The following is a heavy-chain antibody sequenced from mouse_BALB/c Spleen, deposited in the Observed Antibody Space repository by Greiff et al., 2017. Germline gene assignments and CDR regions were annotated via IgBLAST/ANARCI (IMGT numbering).Heavy chain of an antibody. J-gene: IGHJ1*01. D-gene: IGHD2-3*01. Sequence: EVQVVESGGGLVQPGGSLRLSCATSGFTFTDYYMSWVRQPPGKALEWLGFIRNKANGYTTEYSASVKGRFTISRDNSQSILYLQMNTLRAEDSATYYCARDTVYDGYYGYFDVWGAGTTVTVSS. V-gene: IGHV7-3*02. CDR3: ARDTVYDGYYGYFDV. CDR1: GFTFTDYY. CDR2: IRNKANGYTT.